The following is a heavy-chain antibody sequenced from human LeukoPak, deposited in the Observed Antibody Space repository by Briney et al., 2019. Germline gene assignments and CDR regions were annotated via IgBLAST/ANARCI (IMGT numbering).Heavy chain of an antibody. J-gene: IGHJ4*02. Sequence: PSETLSLTCAVSGYSISSGYYWGWIRQPPGKGLEWIGSIYHSGSTYYNPSLKSRVTISVDTSKNQFSLKPSSVTAADTAVYYCARHSRLITTIHFDYWGQGTLVTVSS. D-gene: IGHD3-22*01. V-gene: IGHV4-38-2*01. CDR1: GYSISSGYY. CDR2: IYHSGST. CDR3: ARHSRLITTIHFDY.